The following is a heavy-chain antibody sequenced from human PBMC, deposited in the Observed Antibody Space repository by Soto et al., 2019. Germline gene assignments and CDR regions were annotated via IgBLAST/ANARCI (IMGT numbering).Heavy chain of an antibody. CDR2: ISAYNGKR. J-gene: IGHJ3*02. CDR3: ARGRIVASIHDAFEI. D-gene: IGHD2-21*01. Sequence: QGQLLQSGDEVKKPGASVRVSCRASGYDFTSYGISWVRQAPGQGLEWLSWISAYNGKRDTAQKFQGRVTRTLDTSTDTAHMELGDLTSADTAVYYCARGRIVASIHDAFEIWGQGTMVAVSS. V-gene: IGHV1-18*01. CDR1: GYDFTSYG.